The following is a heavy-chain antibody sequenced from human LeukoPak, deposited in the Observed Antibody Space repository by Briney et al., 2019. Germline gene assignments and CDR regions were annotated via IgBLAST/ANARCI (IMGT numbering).Heavy chain of an antibody. J-gene: IGHJ4*02. CDR3: AREGKQWLQYYFDY. CDR1: GHSFATYG. V-gene: IGHV1-18*01. D-gene: IGHD6-19*01. Sequence: ASVKVSCKASGHSFATYGISWVRQAPGQGLEWMGWISAYSGDTNYAQKLQGRVTMTTDTSTSTAYMELRSLRSDDTAVYYCAREGKQWLQYYFDYWGQGTLVTVSS. CDR2: ISAYSGDT.